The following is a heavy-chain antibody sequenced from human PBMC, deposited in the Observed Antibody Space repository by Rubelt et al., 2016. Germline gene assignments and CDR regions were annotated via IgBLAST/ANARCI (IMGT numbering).Heavy chain of an antibody. Sequence: EVQLVESGGGLVKPGGSLRLSCAASGFSFSSYPVNWVRQAPGKGLEWVGRVKSKTDGGTTDYAAPVKGRFTISRDDSKNALYLQMNSRKSEDTAVYCCTTFQIRDGSCFDYWGQGTLVTVSS. J-gene: IGHJ4*02. D-gene: IGHD6-13*01. CDR2: VKSKTDGGTT. CDR1: GFSFSSYP. V-gene: IGHV3-15*07. CDR3: TTFQIRDGSCFDY.